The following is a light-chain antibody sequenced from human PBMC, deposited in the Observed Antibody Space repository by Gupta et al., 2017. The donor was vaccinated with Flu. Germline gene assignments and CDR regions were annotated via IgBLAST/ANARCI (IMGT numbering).Light chain of an antibody. J-gene: IGKJ1*01. V-gene: IGKV4-1*01. Sequence: DIVMTQSPDSLAVSPGERATINCKSSQSVLYSSNNKNYLAWYQQKPGQPPKLLIYWASTRESGVPDRFSGSGSGTDFTLTISSQQAEDVAVYYCQQYYSTPRTFGQGTKVEIK. CDR1: QSVLYSSNNKNY. CDR2: WAS. CDR3: QQYYSTPRT.